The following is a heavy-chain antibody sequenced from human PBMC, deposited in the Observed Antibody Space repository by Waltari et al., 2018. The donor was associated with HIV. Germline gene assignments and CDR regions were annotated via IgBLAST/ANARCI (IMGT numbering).Heavy chain of an antibody. CDR2: FNPPIGDT. V-gene: IGHV1-2*02. CDR1: GYTFTGYY. Sequence: QVQLVQSGAEMKKPGASVMVSCKASGYTFTGYYMHWVRQAPGQGLGWMGWFNPPIGDTNCAQKFQGRVTLTRDTSISTAYMELSRLRHDDTAVYYCARPAEDYYDSSGYVYWGQGTLVTVSS. J-gene: IGHJ4*02. D-gene: IGHD3-22*01. CDR3: ARPAEDYYDSSGYVY.